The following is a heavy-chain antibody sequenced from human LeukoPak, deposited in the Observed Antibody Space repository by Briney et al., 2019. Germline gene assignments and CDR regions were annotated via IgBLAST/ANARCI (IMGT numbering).Heavy chain of an antibody. J-gene: IGHJ5*02. CDR3: ARAGYDFWSEYLGLDP. D-gene: IGHD3-3*01. Sequence: ASVKVSCKASGYTFTGYYMHWVRQAPGQGLEWMGWINPNSGGTNYAQKFQGRVTMTRDTSISTAYMELSRLRSDDTAVYYCARAGYDFWSEYLGLDPWGQGTLVTVSS. V-gene: IGHV1-2*02. CDR2: INPNSGGT. CDR1: GYTFTGYY.